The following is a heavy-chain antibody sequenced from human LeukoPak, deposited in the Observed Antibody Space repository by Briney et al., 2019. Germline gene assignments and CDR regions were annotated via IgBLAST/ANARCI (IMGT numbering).Heavy chain of an antibody. J-gene: IGHJ6*02. CDR1: GYTFTSYG. D-gene: IGHD2-2*01. CDR3: ARDQGCSSTSCYLGYYYYYYGMDV. Sequence: ASVKVSCKASGYTFTSYGISWVRQAPGQRLEWMGWISAYNGNTNYAQKLQGRVTMTTDTSTSTAYMELRSLRSDDTAVYYCARDQGCSSTSCYLGYYYYYYGMDVWGQGTTVTVSS. V-gene: IGHV1-18*01. CDR2: ISAYNGNT.